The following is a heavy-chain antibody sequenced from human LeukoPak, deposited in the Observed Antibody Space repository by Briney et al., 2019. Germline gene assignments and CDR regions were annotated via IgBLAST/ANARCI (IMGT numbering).Heavy chain of an antibody. CDR1: GFTCDDFG. J-gene: IGHJ4*02. Sequence: GGSLRLSCAASGFTCDDFGMTWVRQAPGKGLECVSGINWNGGGTGYADSVKGRFTISRDNAKKILYLQMNSLRVEDTAVYYCARWELSGRVMERLSWIDHWGQGALVTVSS. D-gene: IGHD3-16*02. CDR2: INWNGGGT. V-gene: IGHV3-20*04. CDR3: ARWELSGRVMERLSWIDH.